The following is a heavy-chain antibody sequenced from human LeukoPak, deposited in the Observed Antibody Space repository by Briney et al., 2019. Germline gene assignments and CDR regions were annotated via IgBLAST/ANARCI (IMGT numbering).Heavy chain of an antibody. J-gene: IGHJ4*02. D-gene: IGHD1-26*01. CDR1: GDSVSSQSGA. V-gene: IGHV6-1*01. CDR2: TYYRSKWYY. Sequence: SQTLSLTCAISGDSVSSQSGAWNWIRQSPSRGLEWLGRTYYRSKWYYEYAVSLKSRVTMIPDTSKNQFSLKLSSVTAADTAVYYCARVPSGSYDYWGQGTLVTVSS. CDR3: ARVPSGSYDY.